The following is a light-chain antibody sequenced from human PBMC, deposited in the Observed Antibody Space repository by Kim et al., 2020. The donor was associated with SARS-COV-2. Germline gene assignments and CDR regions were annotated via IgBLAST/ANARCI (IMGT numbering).Light chain of an antibody. Sequence: DIQMTQSPSSLSASVGDRVTVTCRASQSISSYLNWYQQKPGKAPNLLIYDASSLRSGVPSRFSGSGSGTDFTLTISSLQPEDFATYYCQQSYTTSWTFGQGTKVDIK. CDR3: QQSYTTSWT. V-gene: IGKV1-39*01. J-gene: IGKJ1*01. CDR1: QSISSY. CDR2: DAS.